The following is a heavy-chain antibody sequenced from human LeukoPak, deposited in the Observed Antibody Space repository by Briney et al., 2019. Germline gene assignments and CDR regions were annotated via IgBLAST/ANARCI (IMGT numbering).Heavy chain of an antibody. CDR1: GFTFSSYA. D-gene: IGHD3-22*01. CDR2: ISGSGGST. J-gene: IGHJ4*02. V-gene: IGHV3-23*01. CDR3: AKFDSSNWAYFDY. Sequence: PGVSLRLSCAASGFTFSSYAMSWVRQGPGKGLEWVSAISGSGGSTYYADAVKGRFTVSRDNSKNTLYLQMNSLRAEDTAVYYCAKFDSSNWAYFDYWGQGTLVTVSS.